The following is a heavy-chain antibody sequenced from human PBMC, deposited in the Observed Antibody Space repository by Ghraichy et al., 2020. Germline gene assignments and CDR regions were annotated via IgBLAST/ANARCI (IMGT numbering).Heavy chain of an antibody. V-gene: IGHV2-5*02. CDR1: GFSLSTSGVG. D-gene: IGHD2-15*01. CDR2: IYWDDDK. J-gene: IGHJ4*02. CDR3: AHRERFCGGGGCSIADFDY. Sequence: SGPTLVKPTQTLTLTCTFSGFSLSTSGVGVGWIRQPPGKALEWLALIYWDDDKRYSPSLKSRLTITKDTSKNQVFLTMTNMDPVDTATYYCAHRERFCGGGGCSIADFDYWGQGTLVTVSS.